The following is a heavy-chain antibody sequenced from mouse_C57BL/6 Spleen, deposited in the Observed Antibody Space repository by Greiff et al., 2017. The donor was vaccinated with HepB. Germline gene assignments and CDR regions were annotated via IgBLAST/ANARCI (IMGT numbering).Heavy chain of an antibody. Sequence: VQRVESGAELVKPGASVKISCKASGYAFSSYWMNWVKQRPGKGLEWFGQIYPGDGDTNYNGKFKGKATLTADKSSSTAYMQLSSLTSEDSAVYFCARGGDGYGFDYWGQGTTLTVSS. J-gene: IGHJ2*01. CDR3: ARGGDGYGFDY. CDR2: IYPGDGDT. V-gene: IGHV1-80*01. CDR1: GYAFSSYW. D-gene: IGHD2-3*01.